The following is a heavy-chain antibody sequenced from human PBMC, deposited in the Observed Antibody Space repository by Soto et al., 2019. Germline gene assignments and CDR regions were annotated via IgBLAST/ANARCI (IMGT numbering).Heavy chain of an antibody. CDR1: GDSIKSYY. CDR2: IYYSGST. CDR3: ARDKDTWLRGGGFDP. J-gene: IGHJ5*02. V-gene: IGHV4-59*01. Sequence: PSETLSLTCTFSGDSIKSYYWNWIRQSPGKGLEWIGYIYYSGSTNYNPSLKSRVTISVDTSKNQVSLKLKSVTAADTAVYYCARDKDTWLRGGGFDPWGQGVLVTVSS. D-gene: IGHD3-10*01.